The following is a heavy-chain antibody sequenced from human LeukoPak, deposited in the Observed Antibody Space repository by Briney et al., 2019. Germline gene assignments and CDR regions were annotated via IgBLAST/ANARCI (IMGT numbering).Heavy chain of an antibody. Sequence: GASVNVSCKASGYTFTTYIMNWVRQAPGQGLEWMGWINTNTGNPTYAQGFTGRFVFSLDTSVSTAYLQISSLKAEDTAVYYCARGPERTRYYDSSGYQIDYWGQGTLVTVSS. V-gene: IGHV7-4-1*02. CDR1: GYTFTTYI. CDR3: ARGPERTRYYDSSGYQIDY. D-gene: IGHD3-22*01. CDR2: INTNTGNP. J-gene: IGHJ4*02.